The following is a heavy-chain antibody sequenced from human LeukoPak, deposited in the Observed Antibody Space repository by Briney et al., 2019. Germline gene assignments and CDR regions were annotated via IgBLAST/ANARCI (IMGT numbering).Heavy chain of an antibody. J-gene: IGHJ4*02. V-gene: IGHV4-59*08. Sequence: SETLSLTCIVSGDSVSSNRWGWIRQSPGKGLEWIGYIHDSRSSSYNPSLKSRVTISVDMSKNQFSLRLASVTAADTAVYYCARHGDVRGVIYLIDYWGQGTLVAVSS. CDR1: GDSVSSNR. D-gene: IGHD3-10*02. CDR2: IHDSRSS. CDR3: ARHGDVRGVIYLIDY.